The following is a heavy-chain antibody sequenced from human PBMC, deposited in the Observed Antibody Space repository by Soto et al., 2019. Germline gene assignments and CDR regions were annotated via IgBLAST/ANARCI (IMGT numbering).Heavy chain of an antibody. D-gene: IGHD5-18*01. Sequence: GGSLRLSCAASGFTFSSYGMHWVRQAPGKGLEWVAVISYDGSNKYYADSVKGRFTISRDNSKNTLYLQMNSLRAEDTAVYYCAKDSSSDTAMVFDYWGQGTLVTVSS. J-gene: IGHJ4*02. V-gene: IGHV3-30*18. CDR1: GFTFSSYG. CDR2: ISYDGSNK. CDR3: AKDSSSDTAMVFDY.